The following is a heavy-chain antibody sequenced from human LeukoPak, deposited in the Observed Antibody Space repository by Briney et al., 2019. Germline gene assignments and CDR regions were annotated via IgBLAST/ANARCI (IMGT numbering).Heavy chain of an antibody. J-gene: IGHJ4*02. CDR3: ARVGCSGGSCYDHLYFDY. V-gene: IGHV3-21*01. CDR1: GFTFSSYS. Sequence: PGGSLRLSCAASGFTFSSYSMNWVRQAPGKGLEWVSSISSSSSYIYYADSVKGRFTISRDNAKNSLYLQMNSLRAEDTAVYYCARVGCSGGSCYDHLYFDYWGQGTLVTVSS. D-gene: IGHD2-15*01. CDR2: ISSSSSYI.